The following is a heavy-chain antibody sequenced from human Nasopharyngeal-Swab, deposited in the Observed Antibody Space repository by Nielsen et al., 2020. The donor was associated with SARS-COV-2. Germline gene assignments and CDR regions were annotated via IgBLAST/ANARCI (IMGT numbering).Heavy chain of an antibody. CDR1: GGTFRCYA. D-gene: IGHD6-13*01. CDR2: LIPIFGTA. J-gene: IGHJ6*03. V-gene: IGHV1-69*13. CDR3: ARLPGIAAAGRERYYYYYMDV. Sequence: SVKVSCRASGGTFRCYAISWARQTPGQGLEWMGGLIPIFGTANYAQKFQGRVTITADESTSTAYMELSSLRSEDTAVYYCARLPGIAAAGRERYYYYYMDVWGKGTTVTVSS.